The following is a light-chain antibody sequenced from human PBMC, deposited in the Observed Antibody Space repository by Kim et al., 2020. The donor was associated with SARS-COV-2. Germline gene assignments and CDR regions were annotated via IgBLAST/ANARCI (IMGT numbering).Light chain of an antibody. CDR1: SPTIGSNY. CDR2: RNN. CDR3: AAWDDSLSGSWV. Sequence: RVTISFTGSSPTIGSNYVYWYKQPPGTAPKLLIYRNNQRPSGVPDRFSGSKSGTSASLAISGLRSEDEADYYCAAWDDSLSGSWVFGGGTQLTVL. V-gene: IGLV1-47*01. J-gene: IGLJ3*02.